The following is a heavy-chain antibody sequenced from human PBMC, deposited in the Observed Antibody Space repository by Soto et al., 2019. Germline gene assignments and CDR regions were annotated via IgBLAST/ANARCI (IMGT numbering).Heavy chain of an antibody. CDR1: GFTVSHNY. D-gene: IGHD5-12*01. V-gene: IGHV3-53*04. J-gene: IGHJ4*02. CDR3: ASGSPSGRHY. Sequence: EVQLVESGGGLVQPGGSLRLSCAASGFTVSHNYMSWVRQPTGKGLECVSVMYSGGGTYYADSVKGRFTISRHNSQNPLYLQMNSLRTEDTAVYYCASGSPSGRHYWGQGTLVTVSS. CDR2: MYSGGGT.